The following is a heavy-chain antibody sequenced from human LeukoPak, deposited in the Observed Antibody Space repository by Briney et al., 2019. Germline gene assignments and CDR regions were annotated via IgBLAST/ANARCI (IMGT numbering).Heavy chain of an antibody. Sequence: ASVKVSCKASGYTFTSYGISWVRQAPGQGLEWMGWISAYNGNTNYAQKLQGRVTMTTDTSTSTAYMELRSLRSDDTAVYYCARGGYFGSGSYPTYYFDYWGQGTLVTVSS. CDR1: GYTFTSYG. CDR2: ISAYNGNT. D-gene: IGHD3-10*01. J-gene: IGHJ4*02. CDR3: ARGGYFGSGSYPTYYFDY. V-gene: IGHV1-18*01.